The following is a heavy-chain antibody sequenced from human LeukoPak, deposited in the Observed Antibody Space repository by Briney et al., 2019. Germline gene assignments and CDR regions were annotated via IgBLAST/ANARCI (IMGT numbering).Heavy chain of an antibody. J-gene: IGHJ4*02. CDR2: ISYDGSNK. V-gene: IGHV3-30-3*01. D-gene: IGHD1-26*01. CDR3: ARDPSGYFDY. Sequence: QSGGSLRLSCAASGFTFSSYTMNWVRQAPGKGLEWVAVISYDGSNKYYADSVKGRFTISRDNSKNTLYLQMNSLRAEDTAVYYCARDPSGYFDYWGQGTLVTVSS. CDR1: GFTFSSYT.